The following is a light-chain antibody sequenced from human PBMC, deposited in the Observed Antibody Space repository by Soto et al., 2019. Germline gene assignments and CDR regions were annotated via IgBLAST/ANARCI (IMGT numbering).Light chain of an antibody. CDR2: SAS. CDR3: HRGYSTPPI. Sequence: DIQMPQTPSSLSESVGDRVTSSCPATQSISLYLNWYQQKPGRASKLLVYSASGLQSGVPSRFSGTASRTDFTLPISSLQPEDCATYYCHRGYSTPPIFGGGTKL. J-gene: IGKJ4*01. V-gene: IGKV1-39*01. CDR1: QSISLY.